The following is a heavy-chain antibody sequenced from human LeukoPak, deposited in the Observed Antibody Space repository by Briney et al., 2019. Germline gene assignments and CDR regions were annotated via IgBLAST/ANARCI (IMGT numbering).Heavy chain of an antibody. CDR1: GFTFSSYW. J-gene: IGHJ5*02. CDR2: INTDGSST. CDR3: ARVLMTTVNWFDP. D-gene: IGHD4-11*01. Sequence: GGSLRLSCAASGFTFSSYWMHWVRQAPGKGLVWVSRINTDGSSTSCADSVKGRFTISRDNAKNTLYLQMNSLRAGDTAVYYCARVLMTTVNWFDPWGQGTLVTVSS. V-gene: IGHV3-74*01.